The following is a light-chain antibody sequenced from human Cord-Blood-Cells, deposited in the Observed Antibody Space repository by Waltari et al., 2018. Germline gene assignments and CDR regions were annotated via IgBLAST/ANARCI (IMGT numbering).Light chain of an antibody. V-gene: IGLV1-47*01. CDR3: AAWDDSLSGWV. CDR2: RNN. J-gene: IGLJ3*02. Sequence: QSVLTQPPSASGTPGQRVTISFSGSSSNLGRNYVHWYQQPPGTAPKLLIDRNNQRPSGVPDRFSGSKSGTSASLAISGLRSEDEADYYCAAWDDSLSGWVFGGGTKLTVL. CDR1: SSNLGRNY.